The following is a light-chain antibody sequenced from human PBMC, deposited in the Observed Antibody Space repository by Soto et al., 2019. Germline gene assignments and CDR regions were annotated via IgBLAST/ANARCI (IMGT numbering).Light chain of an antibody. J-gene: IGLJ1*01. V-gene: IGLV1-40*01. CDR1: SSNIGAHYD. Sequence: QSVLTQPPSVSGAPGQRVTISCTGSSSNIGAHYDVHWYQQLPGTAPKLLIYGNSNRPSGVPDRFSGSKSGTSASLAITGLQAEDEADSYCQSYDNSMSVYVFGTATKVTVL. CDR2: GNS. CDR3: QSYDNSMSVYV.